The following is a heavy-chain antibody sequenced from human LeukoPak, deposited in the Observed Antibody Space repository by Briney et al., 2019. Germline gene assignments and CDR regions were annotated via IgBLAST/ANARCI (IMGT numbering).Heavy chain of an antibody. Sequence: GGSLRLSCAASGFTFSSYAMHWVRQAPGKGLEWVAVISYDGSNKYYADSVKGRFTISRDNSKSTLYLQMNSLRAEDTAVYYCAREHVWELAYFDYWGQGTLVTVSS. V-gene: IGHV3-30-3*01. D-gene: IGHD3-10*01. CDR1: GFTFSSYA. CDR2: ISYDGSNK. CDR3: AREHVWELAYFDY. J-gene: IGHJ4*02.